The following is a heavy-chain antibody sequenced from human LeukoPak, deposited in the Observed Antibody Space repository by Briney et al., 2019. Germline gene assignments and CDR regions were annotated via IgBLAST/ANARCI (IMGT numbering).Heavy chain of an antibody. CDR2: IIPIFGTA. J-gene: IGHJ4*02. D-gene: IGHD5-18*01. Sequence: ASVNVSCKPSGGTFSSYAISWVRQAPGQGLEWMGGIIPIFGTANYAQKFQGRVTIAADESTSTAYMELSSLRSEDTAVYYCAIADTAMVPFDYWGQGTLVTVSS. CDR3: AIADTAMVPFDY. V-gene: IGHV1-69*13. CDR1: GGTFSSYA.